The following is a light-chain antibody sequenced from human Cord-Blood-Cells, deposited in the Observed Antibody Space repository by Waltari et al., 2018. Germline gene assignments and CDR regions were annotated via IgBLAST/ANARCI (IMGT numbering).Light chain of an antibody. CDR3: SSYTSSSTSFYV. CDR2: EVS. CDR1: SSDGGGLTY. V-gene: IGLV2-14*01. Sequence: QSAFTQPPSVSGPPGRSIPIPCTGTSSDGGGLTYLSLYQQHPGKAPKLMIYEVSNRPSGVSNRFSGSKSGNTASLTISGLQAEDEADYYCSSYTSSSTSFYVFGTGTKVTVL. J-gene: IGLJ1*01.